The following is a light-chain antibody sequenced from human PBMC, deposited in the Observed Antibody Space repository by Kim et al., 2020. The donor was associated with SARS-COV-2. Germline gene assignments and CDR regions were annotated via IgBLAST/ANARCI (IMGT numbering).Light chain of an antibody. V-gene: IGLV1-47*01. J-gene: IGLJ3*02. CDR2: KDN. Sequence: QSVLTQPPSASGTPGQRVTMSCSGSSSNIGNNYVSWFQQLPGTAPKLLISKDNRRPSGVPDRFSGSKSGTSASLAISGLRSEDEADYYCASWDDSLSGWVFGGGTQLTVL. CDR3: ASWDDSLSGWV. CDR1: SSNIGNNY.